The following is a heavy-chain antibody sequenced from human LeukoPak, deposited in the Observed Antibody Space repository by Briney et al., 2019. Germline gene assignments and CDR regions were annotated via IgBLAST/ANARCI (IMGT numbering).Heavy chain of an antibody. D-gene: IGHD6-19*01. Sequence: GGSLRPSCAASGFTFSSYSMNWVRQAPGKGLEWVSSISSSSSYIYYADSVKGRFTISRDNAKNSLYLQMNSLRAEDTAVYYCAREWGIAVIDYWGQGTLVTVSS. CDR2: ISSSSSYI. J-gene: IGHJ4*02. CDR1: GFTFSSYS. V-gene: IGHV3-21*01. CDR3: AREWGIAVIDY.